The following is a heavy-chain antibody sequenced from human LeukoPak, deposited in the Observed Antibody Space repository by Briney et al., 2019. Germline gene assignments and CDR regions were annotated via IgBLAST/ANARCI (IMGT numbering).Heavy chain of an antibody. J-gene: IGHJ4*02. V-gene: IGHV4-59*08. D-gene: IGHD6-13*01. Sequence: SETLSLTCTVSGGSISSYYWSWFRQPPGKGLEWIGYIYYSGSTNYNPSLKSRVTISVDTSKNQFSLKLSSVTAADTAVYYCARLVISSSWYFDYWGQGTLVTVSS. CDR2: IYYSGST. CDR3: ARLVISSSWYFDY. CDR1: GGSISSYY.